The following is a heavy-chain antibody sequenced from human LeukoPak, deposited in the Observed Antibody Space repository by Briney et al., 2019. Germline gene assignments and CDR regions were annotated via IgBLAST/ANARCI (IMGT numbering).Heavy chain of an antibody. J-gene: IGHJ3*02. CDR1: GYTLTELS. CDR2: FDPEDGET. Sequence: ASVKVSCKVSGYTLTELSMHWVRQAPGKGLEWMGGFDPEDGETIYAQKFQGRVTMTEDTSTDTAYMELSSLRSEDTAVYCCATPYYYDSSGDRAFDIWGQGTMVTVSS. CDR3: ATPYYYDSSGDRAFDI. D-gene: IGHD3-22*01. V-gene: IGHV1-24*01.